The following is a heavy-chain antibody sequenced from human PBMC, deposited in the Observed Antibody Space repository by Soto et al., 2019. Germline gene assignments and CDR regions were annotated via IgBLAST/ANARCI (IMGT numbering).Heavy chain of an antibody. CDR3: ARLVVAGITYYFDY. CDR1: GFSLSSSGVG. D-gene: IGHD2-15*01. CDR2: IYWDDDK. J-gene: IGHJ4*02. Sequence: QITLKESGPTLVKPTQTLTLTCTFSGFSLSSSGVGVGWIRQPPGKALEWLTFIYWDDDKSYSPSLKSRLTITKDTSKNPVVLTLTNMDPVDTATYYCARLVVAGITYYFDYWGQGTLLTVSS. V-gene: IGHV2-5*02.